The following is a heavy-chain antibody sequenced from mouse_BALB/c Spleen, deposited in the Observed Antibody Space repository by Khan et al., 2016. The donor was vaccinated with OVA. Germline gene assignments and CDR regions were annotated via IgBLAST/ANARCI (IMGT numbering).Heavy chain of an antibody. D-gene: IGHD4-1*01. CDR2: IDPANGNT. V-gene: IGHV14-3*02. J-gene: IGHJ3*01. CDR3: ASEYWDVFAY. CDR1: GFNIKDTY. Sequence: EVKLLESGAEHVKPGASVKLSCTASGFNIKDTYMHWVKQRPEQGLEWIGRIDPANGNTKYDPKFQGQATITANTSSNTAYLHLSSLTSEDTDVYYGASEYWDVFAYWGQGTLVTVSA.